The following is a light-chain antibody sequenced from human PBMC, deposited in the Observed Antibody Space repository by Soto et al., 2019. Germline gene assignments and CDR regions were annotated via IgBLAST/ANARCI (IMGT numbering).Light chain of an antibody. Sequence: DIQMTQSPSSLSASVGDRVTITCRASQSISSYLNWYQQKPGKAPKLLIYAASSSQSGVPSRFSGRGSGTDFTLTISSLQPEDFATYYCQQSYSTPPTFGQGTKVDIK. CDR3: QQSYSTPPT. V-gene: IGKV1-39*01. CDR1: QSISSY. CDR2: AAS. J-gene: IGKJ1*01.